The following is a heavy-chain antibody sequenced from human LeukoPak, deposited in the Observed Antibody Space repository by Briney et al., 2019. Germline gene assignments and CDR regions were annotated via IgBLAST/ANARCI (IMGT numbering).Heavy chain of an antibody. CDR1: GFTFSDYY. CDR2: ISSSGSTI. J-gene: IGHJ6*03. D-gene: IGHD3-16*01. CDR3: ARDLGDYYYYYMDV. V-gene: IGHV3-11*04. Sequence: GGSLRLSCAASGFTFSDYYMSWIRQAPGKGLEWVSYISSSGSTIYYADSVKGRLTISRDNAKNSLYLQMNSLRAEDTAVYYCARDLGDYYYYYMDVWGKGTTVTISS.